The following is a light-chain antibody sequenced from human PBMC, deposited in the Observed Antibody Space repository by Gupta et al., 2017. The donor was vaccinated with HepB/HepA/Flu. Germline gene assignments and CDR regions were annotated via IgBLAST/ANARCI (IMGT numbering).Light chain of an antibody. CDR3: AAWDDSLNGPV. Sequence: QSVLTHPHSASGTPGQRVPLPCSGRSSNIGTNYVYWYPQLPGTAPKLLIYRNNQRPSGVPDRFSGSKSGTSASLAISGLRSEDEADYYCAAWDDSLNGPVFGGGTKLTVL. CDR1: SSNIGTNY. CDR2: RNN. V-gene: IGLV1-47*01. J-gene: IGLJ2*01.